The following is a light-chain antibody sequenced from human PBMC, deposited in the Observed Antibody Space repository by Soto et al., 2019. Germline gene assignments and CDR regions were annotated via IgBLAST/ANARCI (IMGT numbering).Light chain of an antibody. CDR2: KVS. Sequence: DVVMTQSPLSLPVTLGQPASISCRSSQSLVYSDGNAYLNWFHQSPGESPRRLIYKVSYRDYGLQDRLRGSRSGRDDTSKSSRLGPVDVGVEYCMQGTHWPPYTVGKGTKLEI. V-gene: IGKV2-30*01. CDR1: QSLVYSDGNAY. CDR3: MQGTHWPPYT. J-gene: IGKJ2*01.